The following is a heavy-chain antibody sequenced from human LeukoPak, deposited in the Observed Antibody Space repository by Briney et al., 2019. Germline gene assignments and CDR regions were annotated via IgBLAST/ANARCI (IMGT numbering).Heavy chain of an antibody. Sequence: SETLSLTCTVSGGSISSGDYYWSWIRQPPGNGLEWIGNIYYSGSTLYNPSLKSRVTISLDTSKNQFSLKLSSVTAADTAVYYCARVISGSYMDWYDPWGRGTLVTVSS. CDR1: GGSISSGDYY. CDR3: ARVISGSYMDWYDP. D-gene: IGHD3-10*01. J-gene: IGHJ5*02. V-gene: IGHV4-30-4*01. CDR2: IYYSGST.